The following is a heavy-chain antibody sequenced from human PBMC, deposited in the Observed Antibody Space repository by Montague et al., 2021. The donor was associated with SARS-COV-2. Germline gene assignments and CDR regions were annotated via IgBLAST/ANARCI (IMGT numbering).Heavy chain of an antibody. Sequence: TLSLTCAVSGGSISSGGYYWSWIRQHPGKGLEWIGYIYYSGSTYYNPSLKSRVTISVDTSKDQFSLKLSSVTAADTAVYYCARDPRYDSSGCYLGSAFDIWGQGTMVTVSS. CDR3: ARDPRYDSSGCYLGSAFDI. D-gene: IGHD3-22*01. J-gene: IGHJ3*02. V-gene: IGHV4-31*11. CDR2: IYYSGST. CDR1: GGSISSGGYY.